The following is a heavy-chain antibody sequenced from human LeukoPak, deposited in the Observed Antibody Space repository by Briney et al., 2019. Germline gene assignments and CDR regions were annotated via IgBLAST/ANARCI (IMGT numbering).Heavy chain of an antibody. CDR1: GFTFSSYE. V-gene: IGHV3-48*03. J-gene: IGHJ5*02. Sequence: PGGSLRLSCAASGFTFSSYEMNWVRQAPGKGLEWVSYISSSGSTIYYADSVKGRFTISRDNAKNSLYLQMNSLRAEDTAVYYCARTKYDYWFDPWGQGTLVTVSP. CDR2: ISSSGSTI. CDR3: ARTKYDYWFDP. D-gene: IGHD3-16*01.